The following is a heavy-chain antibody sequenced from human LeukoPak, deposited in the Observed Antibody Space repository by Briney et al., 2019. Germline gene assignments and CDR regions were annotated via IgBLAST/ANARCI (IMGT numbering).Heavy chain of an antibody. CDR1: EFISFSSFG. Sequence: GGSLRLSCAASEFISFSSFGTHWVRQAPDKGLEWVANIKQDGSERYYVDSVKGRFTISRDNAKNSVFLQMNSLRAEDTAVYYCARDPNLYSGTYDTYWGQGTLVTVSS. J-gene: IGHJ4*02. CDR3: ARDPNLYSGTYDTY. D-gene: IGHD1-26*01. CDR2: IKQDGSER. V-gene: IGHV3-7*03.